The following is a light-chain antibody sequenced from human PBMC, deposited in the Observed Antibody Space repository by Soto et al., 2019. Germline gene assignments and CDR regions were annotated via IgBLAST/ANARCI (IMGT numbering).Light chain of an antibody. Sequence: EIVMTQSPATLSASPGDRATIACRASQSVTSNLAWYQQKPGQAPRLLMYGVSTRATGIPARFGGSGSATEFTLTISSLQSEDFAVYYCKQYSQWPLTVGGGNKVDIK. CDR1: QSVTSN. CDR2: GVS. J-gene: IGKJ4*01. CDR3: KQYSQWPLT. V-gene: IGKV3-15*01.